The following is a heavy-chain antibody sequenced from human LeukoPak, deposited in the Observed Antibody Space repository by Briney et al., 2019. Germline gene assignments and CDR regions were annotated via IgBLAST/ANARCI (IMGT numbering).Heavy chain of an antibody. CDR3: ARGYYDSSGYYSSLIDY. CDR1: RYTFTSYD. D-gene: IGHD3-22*01. V-gene: IGHV1-8*01. CDR2: MNPNSGNT. J-gene: IGHJ4*02. Sequence: ASVKVSCKASRYTFTSYDINWVRQATGQGLEWMGWMNPNSGNTGYAQKFQGRVTMTRNTSISTAYMELSSLRSEDTAVYYCARGYYDSSGYYSSLIDYWGQGTLVTVSS.